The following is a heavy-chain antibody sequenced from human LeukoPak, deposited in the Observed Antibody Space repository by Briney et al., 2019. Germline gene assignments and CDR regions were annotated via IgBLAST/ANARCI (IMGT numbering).Heavy chain of an antibody. D-gene: IGHD6-6*01. CDR1: GGSISSYY. CDR3: ARHGSIAARTGFDY. CDR2: IYYSGST. J-gene: IGHJ4*02. V-gene: IGHV4-59*08. Sequence: SETLSLTCTVSGGSISSYYWSWIRQPPGKGLEWIGYIYYSGSTNYNPSHKSRVTISVDTSKNQFSLKLSSVTAADTAVYYCARHGSIAARTGFDYWGQGTLVTVSS.